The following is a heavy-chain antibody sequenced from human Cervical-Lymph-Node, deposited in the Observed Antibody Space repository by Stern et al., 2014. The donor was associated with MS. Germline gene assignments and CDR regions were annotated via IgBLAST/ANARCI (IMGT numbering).Heavy chain of an antibody. CDR3: ARSGIAVASFDY. J-gene: IGHJ4*02. Sequence: VQLVESGGGVVQPGRSLRLSCAASGFTFSSYGMHWVRQAPGKGLEWVAVIWYDGSNKYYADSVKGLFTISRDNSKNTLYLQMNSLRAEDTAVYYCARSGIAVASFDYWGQGTLVTVSS. CDR2: IWYDGSNK. CDR1: GFTFSSYG. D-gene: IGHD6-19*01. V-gene: IGHV3-33*01.